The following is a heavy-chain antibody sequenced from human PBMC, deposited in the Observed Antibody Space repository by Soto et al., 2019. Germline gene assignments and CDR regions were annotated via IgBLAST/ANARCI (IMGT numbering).Heavy chain of an antibody. J-gene: IGHJ4*02. CDR3: ARDGSLGDSSGYYYGMAY. D-gene: IGHD3-22*01. CDR2: INAYNGDT. CDR1: GYTFNNYG. V-gene: IGHV1-18*01. Sequence: QVHLVQSGVEVRRPGASVKVSCKASGYTFNNYGFNWVRQAPGQGREWMAWINAYNGDTNYAQNLQGRLTVTTDRSTSTAYMELRRLRSDDTDVYFCARDGSLGDSSGYYYGMAYWGQGTLVTVSS.